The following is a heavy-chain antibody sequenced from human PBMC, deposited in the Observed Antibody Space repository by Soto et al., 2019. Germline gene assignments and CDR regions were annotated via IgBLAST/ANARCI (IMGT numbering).Heavy chain of an antibody. CDR1: GYTFTSYG. CDR2: ISAYNGNT. CDR3: ARRKVVGQYYGMQL. V-gene: IGHV1-18*01. D-gene: IGHD2-2*01. Sequence: QVQLVQSGAEVKKPGASVKVSCKASGYTFTSYGISWVRQAPGQGLEWMGWISAYNGNTNYAQKLQGRVTMTTDTATSKAYMELRSQQSDDTALDYCARRKVVGQYYGMQLWGQGTTVNVSS. J-gene: IGHJ6*02.